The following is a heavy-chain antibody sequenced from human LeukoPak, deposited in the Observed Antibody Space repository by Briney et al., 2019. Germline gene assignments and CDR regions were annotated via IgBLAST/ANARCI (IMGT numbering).Heavy chain of an antibody. D-gene: IGHD6-13*01. CDR1: GFTVSSNY. CDR3: AKNGAHSSSWSRVYFDY. V-gene: IGHV3-53*01. J-gene: IGHJ4*02. Sequence: GGSLRLSCAASGFTVSSNYMSWVRQAPGKGLEWVSVIYSGGSTYYADSVKGRFTISRDNSKNTLYLQMNSLRAEDTAVYYCAKNGAHSSSWSRVYFDYWGQGTLVTVSS. CDR2: IYSGGST.